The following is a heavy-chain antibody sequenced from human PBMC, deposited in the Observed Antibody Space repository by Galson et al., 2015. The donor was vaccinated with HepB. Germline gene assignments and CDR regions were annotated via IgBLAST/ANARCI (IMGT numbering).Heavy chain of an antibody. V-gene: IGHV3-66*01. CDR3: ARDHTGDGYNFDY. J-gene: IGHJ4*02. CDR2: IYSGGST. Sequence: SLRLSCAASGFTVSSNYMSWVRQAPGKGLEWVSVIYSGGSTYYADSVKGRFTISRDNSKNTLYLQMNSLRAEDTAVYYCARDHTGDGYNFDYWGQGTLVTVSS. D-gene: IGHD5-24*01. CDR1: GFTVSSNY.